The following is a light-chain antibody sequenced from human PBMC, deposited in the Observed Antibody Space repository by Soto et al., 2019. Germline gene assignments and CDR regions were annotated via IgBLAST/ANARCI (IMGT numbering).Light chain of an antibody. J-gene: IGKJ1*01. V-gene: IGKV3D-7*01. CDR1: QSVSSSY. CDR2: GAS. CDR3: QQDFTYLWT. Sequence: PGERVTLSCRASQSVSSSYLTWFQQKPGQAPRLLIYGASTSVTSVPARFSGSGSGTDFTLTISSLQPEDFAVYYCQQDFTYLWTFGQGTKVEIK.